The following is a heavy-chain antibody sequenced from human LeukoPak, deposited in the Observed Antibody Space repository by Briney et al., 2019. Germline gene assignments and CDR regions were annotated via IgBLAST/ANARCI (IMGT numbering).Heavy chain of an antibody. D-gene: IGHD3-10*01. CDR3: AKGDADSYCSGSYYLGFDY. CDR1: GFTFSSYA. J-gene: IGHJ4*02. V-gene: IGHV3-23*01. Sequence: GGSLRLSCAASGFTFSSYAMSWVRQAPGKGLEWVSAISGSGDSTYYADSVKGRFTISRVNSKNTLYLQMNSLRAEDTAVYYCAKGDADSYCSGSYYLGFDYWGQGTLVTVSS. CDR2: ISGSGDST.